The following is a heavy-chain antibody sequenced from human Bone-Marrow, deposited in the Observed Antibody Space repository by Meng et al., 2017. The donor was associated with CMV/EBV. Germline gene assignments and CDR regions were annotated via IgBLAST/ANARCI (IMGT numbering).Heavy chain of an antibody. V-gene: IGHV3-48*03. Sequence: GESLKISCAASGFTFSSYEMNWVRQAPGKGLEWVSYISSSGSTIYYADSVKGRFTISRDNAKNSLYLQMNSLRAEDTAVYYCARDLDPEAFGYYYGMDVWGQGTTVTVSS. CDR3: ARDLDPEAFGYYYGMDV. J-gene: IGHJ6*02. D-gene: IGHD1-14*01. CDR1: GFTFSSYE. CDR2: ISSSGSTI.